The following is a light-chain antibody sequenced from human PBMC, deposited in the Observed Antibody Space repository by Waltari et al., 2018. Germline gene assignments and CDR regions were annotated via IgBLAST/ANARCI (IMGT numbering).Light chain of an antibody. CDR3: QQYSYWPRT. CDR1: QSVSSK. Sequence: ETVMTQSPATLSVSPGERATLSCRASQSVSSKLAWYKQKPGQAPRLLIYGASTRATDIPARFSGGGSGTEFTLIISSLQSEDFAVYFCQQYSYWPRTFGRGTKVEIK. CDR2: GAS. V-gene: IGKV3-15*01. J-gene: IGKJ1*01.